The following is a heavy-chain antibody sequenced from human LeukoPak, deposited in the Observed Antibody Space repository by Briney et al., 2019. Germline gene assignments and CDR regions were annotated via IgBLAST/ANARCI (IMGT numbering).Heavy chain of an antibody. CDR1: GGTFSSYA. CDR3: ARGTYYDFWSGYPFDY. D-gene: IGHD3-3*01. J-gene: IGHJ4*02. CDR2: IIPILGIA. Sequence: GASVKVSCKASGGTFSSYAISWVRQAPGQGLEWMGRIIPILGIANYAQKFQGRVTITADKSTSTAYMELSSLRSEDTAVYYCARGTYYDFWSGYPFDYWGQGTLVTVSS. V-gene: IGHV1-69*04.